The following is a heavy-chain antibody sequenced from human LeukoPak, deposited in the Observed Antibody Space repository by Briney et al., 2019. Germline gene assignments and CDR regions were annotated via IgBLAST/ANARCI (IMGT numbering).Heavy chain of an antibody. D-gene: IGHD6-19*01. J-gene: IGHJ4*02. Sequence: GGSLRLSCAASGFSLRDYSMDWVRQAPGKGLEWVSSISNNGGSTYYYADSVKGRFTISRDNSKNTLFLQMNSLRAEDTAVYYCAKDLGSGWYYFDCWGQGTLVTVSS. CDR2: ISNNGGST. V-gene: IGHV3-23*01. CDR1: GFSLRDYS. CDR3: AKDLGSGWYYFDC.